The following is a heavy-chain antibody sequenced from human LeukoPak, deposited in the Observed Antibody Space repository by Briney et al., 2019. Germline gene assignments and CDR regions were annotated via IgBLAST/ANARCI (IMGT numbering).Heavy chain of an antibody. CDR2: IYYSGST. D-gene: IGHD3-22*01. CDR3: ARVKGYDTSGYYSGWFDP. J-gene: IGHJ5*02. CDR1: GGSISSYY. Sequence: SETLSLTCTVSGGSISSYYWGWIRQPPGKGLEWIGSIYYSGSTYYNPSLKSRVTISVDTSKNQFSLKLSSVTAADTAMYYCARVKGYDTSGYYSGWFDPWGQGTLVTVSS. V-gene: IGHV4-39*07.